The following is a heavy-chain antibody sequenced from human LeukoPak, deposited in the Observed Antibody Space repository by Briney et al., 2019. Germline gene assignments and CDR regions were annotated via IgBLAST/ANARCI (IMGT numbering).Heavy chain of an antibody. D-gene: IGHD3-22*01. V-gene: IGHV3-23*01. CDR1: GYTFSSYA. CDR2: ISSSGGST. J-gene: IGHJ4*02. Sequence: GGSLRHSCAASGYTFSSYAMSWVRLAPGKGLEWVSAISSSGGSTYYADSVKGRFTISRDNSKNTLYLQMNSLRAEDTAVYYCAKVCDTYYYDSSGSFDYWGQGTLVTVSS. CDR3: AKVCDTYYYDSSGSFDY.